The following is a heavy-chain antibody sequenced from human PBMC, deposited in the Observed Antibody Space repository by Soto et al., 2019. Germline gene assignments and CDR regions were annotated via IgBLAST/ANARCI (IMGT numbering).Heavy chain of an antibody. CDR3: ARATYYYDSSGYSDRVLDY. D-gene: IGHD3-22*01. CDR1: GGSISSGGYY. CDR2: IFYSGNT. Sequence: QVQLQESGPGLVEPSQTLSLTCTVSGGSISSGGYYWSWIRQHPGKGLEWIGYIFYSGNTYYTPSLKSRVTISVDTSKNQFSLKLSSVTAADTAVYYCARATYYYDSSGYSDRVLDYWGQGTLVTVSS. V-gene: IGHV4-31*03. J-gene: IGHJ4*02.